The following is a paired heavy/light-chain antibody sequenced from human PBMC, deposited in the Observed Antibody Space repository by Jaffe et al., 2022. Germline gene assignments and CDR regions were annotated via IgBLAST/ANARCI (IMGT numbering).Heavy chain of an antibody. Sequence: QVQLQESGPGLVKPSETLSLTCAVSGYSISSGYYWGWIRQPPGKGLEWIGSIYHSGSTYYNPSLKSRVTISVDTSKNQFSLKLSSVTAADTAVYYCASSPVYCGGDCYSDVLDYWGQGTLVTVSS. V-gene: IGHV4-38-2*01. CDR1: GYSISSGYY. D-gene: IGHD2-21*02. J-gene: IGHJ4*02. CDR3: ASSPVYCGGDCYSDVLDY. CDR2: IYHSGST.
Light chain of an antibody. J-gene: IGLJ2*01. CDR2: RNN. V-gene: IGLV1-47*01. CDR3: AAWDDSLSPHVV. CDR1: SSNIGSNY. Sequence: QSVLTQPPSASGTPGQRVTISCSGSSSNIGSNYVYWYQQLPGTAPKLLIYRNNQRPSGVPDRFSGSKSGTSASLAISGLRSEDEADYYCAAWDDSLSPHVVFGGGTKLTVL.